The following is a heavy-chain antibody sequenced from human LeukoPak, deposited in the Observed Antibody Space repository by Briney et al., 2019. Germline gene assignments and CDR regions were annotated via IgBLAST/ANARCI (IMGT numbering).Heavy chain of an antibody. CDR2: INAGNGNT. J-gene: IGHJ5*02. Sequence: ASVTVSCKASGYTFTSYAMHWVRQAPGQRLEWMGWINAGNGNTKYSQKFHGRVTITRDTSASTAYMELSSLRSEDTAVYYCARAPRYSSSLNGFDRWGQGTLVTVSS. D-gene: IGHD6-13*01. V-gene: IGHV1-3*01. CDR1: GYTFTSYA. CDR3: ARAPRYSSSLNGFDR.